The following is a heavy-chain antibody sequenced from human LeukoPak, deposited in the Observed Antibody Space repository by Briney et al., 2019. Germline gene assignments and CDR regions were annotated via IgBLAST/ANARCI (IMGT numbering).Heavy chain of an antibody. CDR2: IYHSGTT. CDR1: KYSITSGYY. V-gene: IGHV4-38-2*02. D-gene: IGHD1-14*01. CDR3: ARDRKYYYHMDV. J-gene: IGHJ6*03. Sequence: SETLSLTCTVSKYSITSGYYWAWIRQPPGKGLEWIGYIYHSGTTYYNPSLRSRVTISVDTSKNQFSLKLNSVTAADTAPYYCARDRKYYYHMDVWGKGTTVTVSS.